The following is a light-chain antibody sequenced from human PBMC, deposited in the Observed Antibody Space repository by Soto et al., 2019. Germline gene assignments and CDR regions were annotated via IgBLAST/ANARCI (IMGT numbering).Light chain of an antibody. Sequence: EVLMTQSPATLSVSPGEKATLSCWASETVATNLAWYQQKPGQAPRLLISGASTRAAGISDRFRGSGSGTEFTLTISSLRSEDSGIYYCQQYNNWPPVTFGQGTKVEIK. CDR3: QQYNNWPPVT. J-gene: IGKJ1*01. CDR1: ETVATN. V-gene: IGKV3-15*01. CDR2: GAS.